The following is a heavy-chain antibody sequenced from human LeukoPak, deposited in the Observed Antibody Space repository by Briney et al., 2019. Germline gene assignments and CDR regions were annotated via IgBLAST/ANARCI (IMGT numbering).Heavy chain of an antibody. Sequence: QLGGSLRLSCAASGFSVSRKYMNWVRQAPGKGLEWVSVIYSGGSTYYADSVKGRFTISRDNSKNTLYLQMNSLRAEDTAVYYCAREYYFDYWGQGTLVTVSS. CDR1: GFSVSRKY. V-gene: IGHV3-53*01. J-gene: IGHJ4*02. CDR2: IYSGGST. CDR3: AREYYFDY.